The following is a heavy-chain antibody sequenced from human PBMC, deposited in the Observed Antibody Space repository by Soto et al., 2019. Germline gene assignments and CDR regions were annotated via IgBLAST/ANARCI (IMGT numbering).Heavy chain of an antibody. V-gene: IGHV4-30-2*01. J-gene: IGHJ4*02. CDR1: GGSISSGGYS. CDR3: ARSEITIFGVVTHFDY. D-gene: IGHD3-3*01. Sequence: SETLSLTCAVSGGSISSGGYSWSWIRQPPGKGLEWIGYIYYSGSTNYNPSLKSRVTISVDTSKNQFSLKLSSVTAADTAVYYCARSEITIFGVVTHFDYWGQGTLVTVSS. CDR2: IYYSGST.